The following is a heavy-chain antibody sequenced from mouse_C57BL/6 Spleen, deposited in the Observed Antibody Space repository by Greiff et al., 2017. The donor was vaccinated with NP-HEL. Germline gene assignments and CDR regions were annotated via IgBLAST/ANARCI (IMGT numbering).Heavy chain of an antibody. J-gene: IGHJ2*01. Sequence: QVQLQQPGAELVMPGASVKLSCKASGYTFTSYWMHWVKQRPGQGLEWIGEIDPSDSYTNYNQKFKGKSTLTVDKSSITAYMHLSSLTAEDSAVYYCARGGYSNYDCDYWGQGTTLTVSA. CDR2: IDPSDSYT. CDR3: ARGGYSNYDCDY. V-gene: IGHV1-69*01. CDR1: GYTFTSYW. D-gene: IGHD2-5*01.